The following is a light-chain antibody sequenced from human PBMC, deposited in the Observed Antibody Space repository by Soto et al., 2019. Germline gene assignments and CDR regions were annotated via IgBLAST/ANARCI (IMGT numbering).Light chain of an antibody. V-gene: IGKV1-5*03. J-gene: IGKJ4*01. CDR3: QQLSRYPRT. CDR2: KAS. Sequence: DIQMTQSPSTLSGSVGDRVTITCRASQTISSWLAWYQQKPGKTPKLLIYKASTLKSGVPSRFSGSGSGTEFTLTISSLQPDDFATYYCQQLSRYPRTFGGGTKVDIK. CDR1: QTISSW.